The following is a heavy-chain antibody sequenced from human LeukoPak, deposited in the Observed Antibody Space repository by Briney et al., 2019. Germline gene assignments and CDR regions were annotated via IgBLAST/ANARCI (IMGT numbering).Heavy chain of an antibody. CDR2: IYYSGSS. J-gene: IGHJ5*02. CDR3: ARDLLGPPGWFDP. Sequence: SETLSLTCTVSGGSISSGDYYWNWIRQPPGKGLEWIGYIYYSGSSYYNPSLRSRVTISVDTSKNQFSLKLSSVTAADTAVCYCARDLLGPPGWFDPWGQGTLVTVSS. D-gene: IGHD7-27*01. V-gene: IGHV4-30-4*02. CDR1: GGSISSGDYY.